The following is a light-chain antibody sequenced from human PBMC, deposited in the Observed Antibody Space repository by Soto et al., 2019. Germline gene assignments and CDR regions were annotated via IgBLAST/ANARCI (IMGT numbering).Light chain of an antibody. CDR1: SSDVGGYNY. J-gene: IGLJ1*01. CDR3: CSYAGSYTLYV. V-gene: IGLV2-11*01. CDR2: DVS. Sequence: QSALTQPRSVSGSPGQSVTISCTGTSSDVGGYNYVSWYRQHPGKAPKLMIYDVSKRPSGVPDRFSGSKSGNTASLTISGLQAEDEADYYCCSYAGSYTLYVFGTGTKVTVL.